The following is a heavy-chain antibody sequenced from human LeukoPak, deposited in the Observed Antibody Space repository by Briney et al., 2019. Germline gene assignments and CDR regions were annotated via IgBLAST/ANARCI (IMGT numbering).Heavy chain of an antibody. CDR3: ARLVRYYGSGSKIFDY. J-gene: IGHJ4*02. CDR1: GGSFSGYY. Sequence: SETLSLTCAVYGGSFSGYYWSWIRQPPGKGLEWIGEINHSGSTNYNPSLKSRVTISVDTSKNQFSLKLSSVTAADTAVYYCARLVRYYGSGSKIFDYWGQGTLVTVSS. V-gene: IGHV4-34*01. D-gene: IGHD3-10*01. CDR2: INHSGST.